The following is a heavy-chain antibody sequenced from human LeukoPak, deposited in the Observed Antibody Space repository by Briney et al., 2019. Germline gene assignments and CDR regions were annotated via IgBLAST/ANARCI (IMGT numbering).Heavy chain of an antibody. CDR3: ARVADFWSGYTGYYYMDI. D-gene: IGHD3-3*01. CDR2: ISAYNGNT. J-gene: IGHJ6*03. CDR1: GYTFTSYG. Sequence: ASVKVSCKASGYTFTSYGISWVRQAPGQGLEWMGWISAYNGNTNYAQRLQGRVTMTTDTSTSTAYMELRSLRSDDTAVYYCARVADFWSGYTGYYYMDIWGKGTTVTVSS. V-gene: IGHV1-18*01.